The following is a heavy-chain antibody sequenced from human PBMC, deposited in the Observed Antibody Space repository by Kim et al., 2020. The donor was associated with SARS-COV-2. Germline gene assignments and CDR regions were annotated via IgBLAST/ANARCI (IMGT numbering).Heavy chain of an antibody. D-gene: IGHD5-12*01. V-gene: IGHV4-39*01. CDR1: GGSISSSSYY. CDR2: IYYSGST. Sequence: SETLSLTCTVSGGSISSSSYYWGWIRQPPGKGLEWIGSIYYSGSTYYNPSLKSRVTISVDTSKNQFSLKLSSVTAADTAVYYCATRPSGYEFDYWGQGTLVTVSS. CDR3: ATRPSGYEFDY. J-gene: IGHJ4*02.